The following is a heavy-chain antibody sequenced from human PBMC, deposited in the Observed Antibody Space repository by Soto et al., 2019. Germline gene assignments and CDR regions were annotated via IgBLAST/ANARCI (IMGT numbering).Heavy chain of an antibody. J-gene: IGHJ6*02. CDR3: AKALRDTYYYDSSGYAMDV. CDR2: ISYDGSNK. CDR1: GFTFSSYG. V-gene: IGHV3-30*18. Sequence: QVQLVESGGGVVQPGRSLRLSCAASGFTFSSYGMHWVRQAPGKGLEWVAVISYDGSNKYYADSVKGRFTISRDNSKNTLYLQMNSLRAEDTAVYYCAKALRDTYYYDSSGYAMDVCGQGTTVTVSS. D-gene: IGHD3-22*01.